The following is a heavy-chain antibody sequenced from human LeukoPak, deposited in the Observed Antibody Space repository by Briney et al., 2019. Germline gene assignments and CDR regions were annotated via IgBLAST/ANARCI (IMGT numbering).Heavy chain of an antibody. V-gene: IGHV2-5*02. CDR3: AHSLALGYDFGTIFY. Sequence: SGPTLVKATQTLTLTSAFSGFSLSTSGVGVGWIRQPPGKALEWLALIYWDDDKRYSPSLKSRLTITKVTSKNQVVLTMTNMDPVDTATYYCAHSLALGYDFGTIFYWGQGTLVTVSS. D-gene: IGHD5-12*01. CDR1: GFSLSTSGVG. CDR2: IYWDDDK. J-gene: IGHJ4*02.